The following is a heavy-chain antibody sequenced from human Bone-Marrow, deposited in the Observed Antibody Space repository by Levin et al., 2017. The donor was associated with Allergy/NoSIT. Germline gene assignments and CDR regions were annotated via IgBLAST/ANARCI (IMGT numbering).Heavy chain of an antibody. J-gene: IGHJ4*02. D-gene: IGHD6-19*01. V-gene: IGHV3-23*01. CDR2: VNNGGNA. CDR1: GFTFSRYA. Sequence: SCVGSGFTFSRYAMSWVRQAPGRGLEWVASVNNGGNAYYGDSVKGRFTVSRDNPRNTLDLQMNSLRDDDTAIYYCAKDHPSSGWPAFDYWGQGTRVSVSS. CDR3: AKDHPSSGWPAFDY.